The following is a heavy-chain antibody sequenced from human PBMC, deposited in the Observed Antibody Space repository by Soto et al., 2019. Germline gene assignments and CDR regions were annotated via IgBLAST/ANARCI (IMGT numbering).Heavy chain of an antibody. Sequence: QVQLQQWGAGLLKPSETLSLTCAVYGGSFSGYYWSWIRQPPGKGLEWIGEINHSGSTNYNPSLKSRVTISVDTYNNQFSLKLSSVTAADQAVYYCARGRVTMVRGVLDYWGQGTLVTVSS. CDR2: INHSGST. D-gene: IGHD3-10*01. CDR3: ARGRVTMVRGVLDY. CDR1: GGSFSGYY. V-gene: IGHV4-34*01. J-gene: IGHJ4*02.